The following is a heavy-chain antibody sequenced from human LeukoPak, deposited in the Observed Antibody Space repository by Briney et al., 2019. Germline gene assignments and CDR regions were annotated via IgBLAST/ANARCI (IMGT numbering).Heavy chain of an antibody. CDR3: ASWFGELDNWFDP. D-gene: IGHD3-10*01. J-gene: IGHJ5*02. V-gene: IGHV4-39*01. CDR1: GASISSYY. CDR2: IYYSGST. Sequence: SETLSLTCTVSGASISSYYWGWIRQPPGKGLEWIGSIYYSGSTYYNPSLKSRVTISVDTSKNQFSLKLSSVTAADTAVYYCASWFGELDNWFDPWGQGTLVTVSS.